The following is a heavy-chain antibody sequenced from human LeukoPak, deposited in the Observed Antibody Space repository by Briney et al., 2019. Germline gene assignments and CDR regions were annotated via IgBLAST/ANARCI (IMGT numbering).Heavy chain of an antibody. CDR1: GYTFTSYD. Sequence: ASVKVSCKASGYTFTSYDINWVRQATGQGLEWMGWMSPNSGNTGYAQKFQGRVTMTRNTFINTAYMELSSLRSEDTAVYYCARGTPNWGFDYWGPGTLVTVSS. D-gene: IGHD7-27*01. V-gene: IGHV1-8*01. J-gene: IGHJ4*02. CDR3: ARGTPNWGFDY. CDR2: MSPNSGNT.